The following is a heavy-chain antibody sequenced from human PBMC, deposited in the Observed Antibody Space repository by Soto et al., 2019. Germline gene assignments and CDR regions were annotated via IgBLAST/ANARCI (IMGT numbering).Heavy chain of an antibody. D-gene: IGHD3-9*01. J-gene: IGHJ4*02. Sequence: SETLSLTCVVSGDSISSSNWWSWVRQPPGKGLEWIGKIYHTGSTNYNPSLKSRVTISADKSKNQVSLKLSSVTAADTAVYYCARVLLRYFDWWGQGTLVTVSS. V-gene: IGHV4-4*02. CDR1: GDSISSSNW. CDR2: IYHTGST. CDR3: ARVLLRYFDW.